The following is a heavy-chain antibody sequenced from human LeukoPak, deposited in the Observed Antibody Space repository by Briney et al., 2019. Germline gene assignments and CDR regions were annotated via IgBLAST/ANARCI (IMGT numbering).Heavy chain of an antibody. CDR1: GYTFTDYY. CDR3: ARGIKFYDYWTYFDF. V-gene: IGHV1-2*02. Sequence: ASVKVSCKASGYTFTDYYIHWVRLAPGQGLEWMGWINPQSGETKYAQNLQGRVSLTRDSSINTASMELSGLRSDDTAVYFCARGIKFYDYWTYFDFWGQGTPVTVSS. D-gene: IGHD3-3*01. J-gene: IGHJ4*02. CDR2: INPQSGET.